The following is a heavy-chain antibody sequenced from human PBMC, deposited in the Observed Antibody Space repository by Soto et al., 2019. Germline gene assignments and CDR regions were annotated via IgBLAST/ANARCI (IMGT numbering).Heavy chain of an antibody. J-gene: IGHJ6*04. CDR1: GGTFSSYA. CDR3: ARSQGSSTSLEIYYYYYYGMDV. D-gene: IGHD2-2*01. V-gene: IGHV1-69*01. Sequence: QVQLVQSGAEVKKPGSSVKVSCKAYGGTFSSYAISWVRQAPGQGLEWMGGIIPISGTANYAQKFQGRVTITADESTSTAYMELSSLRSEDTAVYYCARSQGSSTSLEIYYYYYYGMDVWGKGTTVSVSS. CDR2: IIPISGTA.